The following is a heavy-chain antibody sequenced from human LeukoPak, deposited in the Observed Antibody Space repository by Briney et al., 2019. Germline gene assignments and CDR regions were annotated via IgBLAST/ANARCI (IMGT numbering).Heavy chain of an antibody. CDR2: ISSNGGST. V-gene: IGHV3-64*01. J-gene: IGHJ6*02. D-gene: IGHD3-3*01. Sequence: GGSLRLSCAASGFTFSSYGMHWVRQAPGKGLEYVSAISSNGGSTYYANSVKGRFTISRDNSKNTLYLQMGSLRAEDMAVYYCARSLGVSTENYYYYGMDVWGQGTTVTVSS. CDR1: GFTFSSYG. CDR3: ARSLGVSTENYYYYGMDV.